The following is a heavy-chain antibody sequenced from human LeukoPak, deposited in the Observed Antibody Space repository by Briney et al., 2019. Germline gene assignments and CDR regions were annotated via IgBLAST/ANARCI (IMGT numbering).Heavy chain of an antibody. J-gene: IGHJ6*02. V-gene: IGHV4-30-4*01. CDR1: GGSISSGDYY. Sequence: PSQTLSLTCTVSGGSISSGDYYWSWIRQPPGKGLEWIGYIYYSGSTNYNPSLKSRVTISVDTSKNQFSLKLSSVTAADTAVYYCARQSRGAGDSMDVWGQGTTVTVSS. CDR3: ARQSRGAGDSMDV. CDR2: IYYSGST. D-gene: IGHD1-26*01.